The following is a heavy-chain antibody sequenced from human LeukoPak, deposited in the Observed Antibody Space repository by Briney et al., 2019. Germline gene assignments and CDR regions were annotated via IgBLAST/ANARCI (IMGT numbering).Heavy chain of an antibody. CDR1: GGSFSGYY. CDR2: INHSGST. D-gene: IGHD3-10*01. V-gene: IGHV4-34*01. Sequence: SETLSLTCAVYGGSFSGYYWSWIRQPPGKGLEWIGEINHSGSTNYNPSLKSRVTISVDTSKNQFSLKLSSVTAADTAVYYCARARYYYGSGSYLPPAYWGQGTLVTVSS. CDR3: ARARYYYGSGSYLPPAY. J-gene: IGHJ4*02.